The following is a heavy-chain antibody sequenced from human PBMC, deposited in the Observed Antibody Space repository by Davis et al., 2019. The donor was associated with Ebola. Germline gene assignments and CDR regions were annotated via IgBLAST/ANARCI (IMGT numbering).Heavy chain of an antibody. D-gene: IGHD2-15*01. Sequence: MPGGSLRLSCTVSGGSISSYYWSWIRQPPGKGLEWIGYIYYSGSTNYNPSLKSRVTISVDTSKNQFSLKLSSVTAADTAVYYCARLGKYCSGGSCYMYYYYGMDVWGKGTTVTVSS. CDR3: ARLGKYCSGGSCYMYYYYGMDV. J-gene: IGHJ6*04. CDR1: GGSISSYY. V-gene: IGHV4-59*08. CDR2: IYYSGST.